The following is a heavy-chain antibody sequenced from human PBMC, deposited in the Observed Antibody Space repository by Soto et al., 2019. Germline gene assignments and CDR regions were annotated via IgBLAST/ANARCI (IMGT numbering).Heavy chain of an antibody. Sequence: QVQLQESGPGLVKPSETLSLTCNVSGGSLRGYYWNWIRQPPGKGLEWIGYLYYSGSTNYNPSLESRVTISVDTSKNQLSLELTSVTAADTAVYYCARGSEDYNGWYSDLWGRGTPVTVS. J-gene: IGHJ2*01. CDR3: ARGSEDYNGWYSDL. CDR2: LYYSGST. V-gene: IGHV4-59*03. D-gene: IGHD4-4*01. CDR1: GGSLRGYY.